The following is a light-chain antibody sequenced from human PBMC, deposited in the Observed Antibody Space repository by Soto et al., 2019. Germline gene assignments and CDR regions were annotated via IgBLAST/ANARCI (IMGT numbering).Light chain of an antibody. V-gene: IGKV1-5*01. CDR1: QSIRNY. CDR3: QHHNSYSQT. J-gene: IGKJ1*01. Sequence: DIPMTQSPPTLSASVGDRVTITCRSSQSIRNYLAWYQQMPGKAPKLLIYGASTLQSGVPSRFSGSGSGTEFTLSISSLQPDDFGTYFCQHHNSYSQTFGQGTKVEMK. CDR2: GAS.